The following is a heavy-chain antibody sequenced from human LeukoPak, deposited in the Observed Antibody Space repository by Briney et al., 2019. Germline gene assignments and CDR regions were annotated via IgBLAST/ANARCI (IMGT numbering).Heavy chain of an antibody. D-gene: IGHD5-18*01. V-gene: IGHV1-2*02. CDR3: ASRGYSYGYFDY. CDR1: GYTFIDYY. J-gene: IGHJ4*02. Sequence: ASVKVSCKASGYTFIDYYMHWVRQAPGQGLEWMGWINPNSGGTNYQGRVTMTRDTSISTAYMELSRLRSDDTAVYYCASRGYSYGYFDYWGQGTLVTVSS. CDR2: INPNSGGT.